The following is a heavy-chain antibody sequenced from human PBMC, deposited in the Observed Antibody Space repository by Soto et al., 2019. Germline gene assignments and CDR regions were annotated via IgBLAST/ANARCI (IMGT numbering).Heavy chain of an antibody. CDR1: GYSFTRYG. V-gene: IGHV1-18*01. J-gene: IGHJ4*01. CDR3: ARGDFYVTPTPRDV. CDR2: INAYNGNT. D-gene: IGHD3-16*01. Sequence: ASVKVSCKASGYSFTRYGIGWARQAPGQGLEWMGWINAYNGNTNYAQNLQGRLTLTTDTSTTTAYMELRSLRSNDTAIYYCARGDFYVTPTPRDVGGQGPRATFP.